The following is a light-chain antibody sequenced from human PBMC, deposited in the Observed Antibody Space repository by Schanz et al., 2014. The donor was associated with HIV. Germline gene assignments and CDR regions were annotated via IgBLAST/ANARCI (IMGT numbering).Light chain of an antibody. Sequence: QSVLTQPPSLSGAPGQRVSLSCNGTSSNIGAGYDVHWYQQFPGTAPKLLIYDNNKRPSGIPDRFSGSKSGTSATLGITGLQTGDEADYYCQSYDSSLSGWVFGGGTKLTVL. CDR2: DNN. CDR1: SSNIGAGYD. V-gene: IGLV1-40*01. J-gene: IGLJ3*02. CDR3: QSYDSSLSGWV.